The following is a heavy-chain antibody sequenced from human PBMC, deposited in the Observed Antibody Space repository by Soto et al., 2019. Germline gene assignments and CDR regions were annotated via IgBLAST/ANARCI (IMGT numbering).Heavy chain of an antibody. V-gene: IGHV3-7*03. CDR1: GFTFSSYW. D-gene: IGHD2-8*02. CDR3: ATDTYCPATCYRGHGN. CDR2: MNKHGSDI. Sequence: EVQLVESGGDLVKPGGSLRLSCAASGFTFSSYWMAWVRQSPGKGREWVASMNKHGSDIQYVDSVRGRFTISRDNARNLLYLQMNNLRVEDTAIYYCATDTYCPATCYRGHGNWGQGTLVTVSS. J-gene: IGHJ4*02.